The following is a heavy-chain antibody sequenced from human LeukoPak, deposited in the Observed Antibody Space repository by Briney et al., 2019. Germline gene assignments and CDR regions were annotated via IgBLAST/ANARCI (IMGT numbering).Heavy chain of an antibody. D-gene: IGHD2-2*01. CDR3: ASIVVVPAADPRPEDY. V-gene: IGHV3-23*01. CDR2: ITDSGGTT. Sequence: GGSLRLSCAASGFTFSTYNMNWVRQAPGKGLEWVSAITDSGGTTYYADSVKGRFTISRDNSKNTLYLQMNSLRAEDTAVYYCASIVVVPAADPRPEDYWGQGTLVTVSS. CDR1: GFTFSTYN. J-gene: IGHJ4*02.